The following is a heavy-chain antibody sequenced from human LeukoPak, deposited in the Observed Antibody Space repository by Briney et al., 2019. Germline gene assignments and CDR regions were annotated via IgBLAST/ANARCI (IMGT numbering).Heavy chain of an antibody. CDR3: ARAPASSSWTFSLY. CDR1: GYTFTSYG. CDR2: ISAYNGNT. D-gene: IGHD6-13*01. J-gene: IGHJ4*02. Sequence: GASVKVSCKASGYTFTSYGIRWVRQAPGQGLEWMGWISAYNGNTNYAQKLQGRVTMTTDTSTSTAYMELRSLRSDDTAVYYCARAPASSSWTFSLYWGQGTLVTVSS. V-gene: IGHV1-18*01.